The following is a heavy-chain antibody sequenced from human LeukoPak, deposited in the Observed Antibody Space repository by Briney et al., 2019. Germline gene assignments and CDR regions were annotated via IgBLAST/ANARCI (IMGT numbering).Heavy chain of an antibody. J-gene: IGHJ4*02. V-gene: IGHV4-38-2*02. CDR1: GYSISSGYF. CDR3: ASTDSSGYYEIY. D-gene: IGHD3-22*01. Sequence: SETLSLTCTVSGYSISSGYFWGWIRQPPGKGLEWIGSIYYSGSTYYNPSLKSRVTISVDTSKNQFSLKLSSVTAADTAVYYCASTDSSGYYEIYWGQGTLVTVSS. CDR2: IYYSGST.